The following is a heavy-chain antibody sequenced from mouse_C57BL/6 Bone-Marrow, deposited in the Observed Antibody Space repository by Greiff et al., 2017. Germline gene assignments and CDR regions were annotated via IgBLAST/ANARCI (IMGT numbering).Heavy chain of an antibody. J-gene: IGHJ4*01. Sequence: QVQLQQSGPELVKPGASVKISCKASGYSFTSYYIHWVKQRPGQGLEWIGWIYPGSGNTKYNDKFKGKATLTADTSSSTAYMQLSSLTSEDSAVYYCATLYYAMDYWGQGTSVTVSS. CDR3: ATLYYAMDY. CDR2: IYPGSGNT. CDR1: GYSFTSYY. V-gene: IGHV1-66*01.